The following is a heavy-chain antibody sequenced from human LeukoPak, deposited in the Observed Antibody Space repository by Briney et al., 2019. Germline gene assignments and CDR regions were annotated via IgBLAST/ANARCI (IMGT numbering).Heavy chain of an antibody. CDR3: ARGTYYYDSSGYYYWFDH. Sequence: SVKVSCKASGGTFSSYAISWVRQAPGQGLEWRGRIIPIFGTADYAQKFQGRVTITTDESTSTAYMELSSLRSEDTAVYYCARGTYYYDSSGYYYWFDHWGQGTLVTVSS. V-gene: IGHV1-69*05. CDR2: IIPIFGTA. J-gene: IGHJ5*02. D-gene: IGHD3-22*01. CDR1: GGTFSSYA.